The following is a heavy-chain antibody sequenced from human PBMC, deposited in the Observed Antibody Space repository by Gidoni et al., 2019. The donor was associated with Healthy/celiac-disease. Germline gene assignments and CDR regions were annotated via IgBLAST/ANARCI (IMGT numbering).Heavy chain of an antibody. CDR2: IIPIFGTA. Sequence: QVQLVQSGAEVKKPGSSVKVSCKASGGTFRSYAISWVRQAPGQGLEWMGGIIPIFGTANDAQKFQGRVTITADESTSTAYMELSSLRSEDTAVYYCARGEEPCGGDCTNYYGMDVWGQGTTVTVSS. CDR1: GGTFRSYA. CDR3: ARGEEPCGGDCTNYYGMDV. D-gene: IGHD2-21*02. J-gene: IGHJ6*02. V-gene: IGHV1-69*01.